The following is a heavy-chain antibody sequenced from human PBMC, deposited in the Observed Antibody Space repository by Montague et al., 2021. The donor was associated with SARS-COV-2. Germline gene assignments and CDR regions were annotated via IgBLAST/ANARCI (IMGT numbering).Heavy chain of an antibody. CDR1: GGSISSSSYY. Sequence: SETLSLTCAVSGGSISSSSYYWGWIRQPPGKGLEWIGSIHYSGSTYYNPSLKSRVSISVDTSKNQFSLKMSSVTAADTAVYYCARLWDTVYYSYGMDVWGPGTPVTVSS. CDR3: ARLWDTVYYSYGMDV. CDR2: IHYSGST. J-gene: IGHJ6*02. D-gene: IGHD1-26*01. V-gene: IGHV4-39*01.